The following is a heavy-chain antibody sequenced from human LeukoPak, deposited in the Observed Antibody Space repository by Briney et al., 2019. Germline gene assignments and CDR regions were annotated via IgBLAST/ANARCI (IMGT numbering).Heavy chain of an antibody. Sequence: PGGSLRLSCAASGFTFSSNSMNWVRQAPGKGLEWVSYISSSSTTIYYADSVKGRFTISRDNAKNSLYLQMNSLRAEDTAVYYCASPYDPRSHWGQGTLVTVSS. V-gene: IGHV3-48*01. CDR1: GFTFSSNS. J-gene: IGHJ4*02. D-gene: IGHD3-22*01. CDR2: ISSSSTTI. CDR3: ASPYDPRSH.